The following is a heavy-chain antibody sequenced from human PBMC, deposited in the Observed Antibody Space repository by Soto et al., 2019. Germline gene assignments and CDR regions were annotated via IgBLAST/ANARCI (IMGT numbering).Heavy chain of an antibody. Sequence: QVQLVQSGAEVKKPGSSVKVSCKASGGTFSSYAISWVRQAPGQGLEWMGGIIPIFGPANYAQKFQGRVTITADESTSTAYMELSSVRSEDTAVYYCVRARGTSSWFFIVCDFDLWGRGTLVTVSS. J-gene: IGHJ2*01. CDR2: IIPIFGPA. V-gene: IGHV1-69*01. CDR1: GGTFSSYA. D-gene: IGHD6-13*01. CDR3: VRARGTSSWFFIVCDFDL.